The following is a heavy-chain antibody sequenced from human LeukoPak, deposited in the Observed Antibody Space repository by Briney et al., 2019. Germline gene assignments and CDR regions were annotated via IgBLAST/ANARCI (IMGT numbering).Heavy chain of an antibody. D-gene: IGHD6-19*01. CDR2: IYYSGST. CDR3: ASRHSGWYLGDAFDI. J-gene: IGHJ3*02. Sequence: SETLSLTCTVSGGSISSSSYYWGWIRQPPGKGLEWIGSIYYSGSTYYNPSLKSRVTISVDTSKNQFSLKLSSVTAADTAVYYCASRHSGWYLGDAFDIWVQGTMVTVSS. V-gene: IGHV4-39*01. CDR1: GGSISSSSYY.